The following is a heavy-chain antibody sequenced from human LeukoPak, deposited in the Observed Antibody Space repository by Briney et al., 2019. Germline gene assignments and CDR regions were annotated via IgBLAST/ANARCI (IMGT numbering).Heavy chain of an antibody. CDR2: IYTSGST. CDR1: GGSISSGSYY. Sequence: PSQTLSLTCTVSGGSISSGSYYWSWIRQPAGKGLEWIGRIYTSGSTNYNPSLKSRVTISVDTSKNQFSLKLSSVTAADTAVYYCAGRDTAMVEDYYYYYYYMDVWGKGTTVTVSS. V-gene: IGHV4-61*02. D-gene: IGHD5-18*01. CDR3: AGRDTAMVEDYYYYYYYMDV. J-gene: IGHJ6*03.